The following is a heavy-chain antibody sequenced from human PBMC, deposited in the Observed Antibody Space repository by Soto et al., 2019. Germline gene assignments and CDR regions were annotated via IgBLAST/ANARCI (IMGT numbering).Heavy chain of an antibody. CDR3: TRDSAALALYYYYGLDV. CDR1: GYTFTSYD. J-gene: IGHJ6*02. V-gene: IGHV1-8*01. Sequence: ASVKGSCKASGYTFTSYDINWVRQATGQGLEWMGWMNPNSGNTGYAQKFQGSVTMTRNTSISTAYLELNSLRSEDTAVYYCTRDSAALALYYYYGLDVWGQGTKATVSS. CDR2: MNPNSGNT. D-gene: IGHD2-2*01.